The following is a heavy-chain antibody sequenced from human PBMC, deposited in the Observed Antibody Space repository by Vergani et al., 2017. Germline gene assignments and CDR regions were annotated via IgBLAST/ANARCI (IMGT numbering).Heavy chain of an antibody. D-gene: IGHD3-10*01. Sequence: EVQLVESGGGLVKPGGSLRLSCAASGFTFSSYSMNWVRQAPGKGLEWVSSISSSSSYIYYADSVKGRFTISRDNAKNSLYLQMNSLRAEDTAVYYCARDPWFGEFPSPNDAFDIWGQGTMVTVSS. CDR3: ARDPWFGEFPSPNDAFDI. CDR1: GFTFSSYS. CDR2: ISSSSSYI. V-gene: IGHV3-21*01. J-gene: IGHJ3*02.